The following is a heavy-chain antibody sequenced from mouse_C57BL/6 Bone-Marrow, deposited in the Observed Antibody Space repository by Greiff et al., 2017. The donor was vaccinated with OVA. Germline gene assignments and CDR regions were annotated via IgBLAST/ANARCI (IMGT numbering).Heavy chain of an antibody. V-gene: IGHV1-80*01. CDR3: ARRCITTAYYAMDY. J-gene: IGHJ4*01. Sequence: QVHVKQSGAELVKPGASVKISCKASGYAFSSYWMNWVKQRPGKGLEWIGQIYPGDGDTNYNGKFKGKATLTADKSSSTAYMQLSSLTSEDSAVYVCARRCITTAYYAMDYWGQGTSVTVSS. CDR1: GYAFSSYW. CDR2: IYPGDGDT. D-gene: IGHD1-1*01.